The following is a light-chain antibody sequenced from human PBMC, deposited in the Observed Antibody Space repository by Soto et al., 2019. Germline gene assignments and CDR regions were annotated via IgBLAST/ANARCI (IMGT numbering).Light chain of an antibody. Sequence: QSVLTQPASVSGSPGQSITIYCTGTSRDVAAYNYVSWYQQYPGKAPKLIIYEVTNRPSGVSNRFSGSKSDNTASLTISGLLPEDEADYYCSSYRSTTPLYVFGTGTKLTVL. V-gene: IGLV2-14*01. CDR2: EVT. CDR1: SRDVAAYNY. J-gene: IGLJ1*01. CDR3: SSYRSTTPLYV.